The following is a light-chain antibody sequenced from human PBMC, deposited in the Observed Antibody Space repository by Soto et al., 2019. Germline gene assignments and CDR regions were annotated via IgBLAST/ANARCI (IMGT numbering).Light chain of an antibody. CDR3: NSYGGNDGGV. CDR1: SSDIGGYYS. Sequence: QSVLTQPPSASGSPGQSVTISCTGSSSDIGGYYSVSWYQQHPGKAPKLIIYEDNKRPAGVPYRFSASKSGNTASLTVSGLQAEDEADYYCNSYGGNDGGVFGGGTKVTVL. J-gene: IGLJ3*02. V-gene: IGLV2-8*01. CDR2: EDN.